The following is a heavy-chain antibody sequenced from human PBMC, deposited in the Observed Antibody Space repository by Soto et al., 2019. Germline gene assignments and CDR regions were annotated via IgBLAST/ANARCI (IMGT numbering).Heavy chain of an antibody. D-gene: IGHD6-13*01. CDR3: AKRSPYSSGWYSPIFDY. CDR2: ISESGGST. J-gene: IGHJ4*02. Sequence: GGSLGLCGAASGFSGSDYAMSWVRQAPGKGLEWVSVISESGGSTHYADSVRGRFTVSRDNSKNSLSLRMNSLRDEDTAVYFCAKRSPYSSGWYSPIFDYWGQGALVTVSS. V-gene: IGHV3-23*01. CDR1: GFSGSDYA.